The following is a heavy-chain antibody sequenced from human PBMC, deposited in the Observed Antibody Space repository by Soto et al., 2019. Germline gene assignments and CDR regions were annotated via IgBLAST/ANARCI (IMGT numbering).Heavy chain of an antibody. CDR2: IYYRGTT. CDR3: ARVRGHGFDF. Sequence: QVQLQESGPGLVKPSQTLSLNCSVSGDSINNADYYWSWIRQHAGQGLEWIGYIYYRGTTYYNPSLKSRVTISMDTSKNQFSLEMSSVTAADTAVYYCARVRGHGFDFRGQGTMVTVSS. J-gene: IGHJ3*01. V-gene: IGHV4-31*03. CDR1: GDSINNADYY. D-gene: IGHD3-10*01.